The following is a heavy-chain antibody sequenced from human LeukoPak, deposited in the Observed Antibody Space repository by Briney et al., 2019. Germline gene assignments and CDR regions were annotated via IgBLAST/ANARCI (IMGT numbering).Heavy chain of an antibody. Sequence: GGSLGLSCAASGFTFSIYAMSWVRQAPGKGLEWVSAISGSGGSTYYADSVKGRFTISRDNSKNTLYLQMNSLRAEDTAVYYCAKDRVTGTTGGAFDIWGQGTMVTVSS. CDR1: GFTFSIYA. CDR3: AKDRVTGTTGGAFDI. D-gene: IGHD1-20*01. CDR2: ISGSGGST. V-gene: IGHV3-23*01. J-gene: IGHJ3*02.